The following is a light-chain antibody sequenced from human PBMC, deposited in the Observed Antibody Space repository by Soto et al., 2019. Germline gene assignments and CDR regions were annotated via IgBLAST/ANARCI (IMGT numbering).Light chain of an antibody. J-gene: IGLJ1*01. V-gene: IGLV2-14*01. CDR1: SSDIGGYNF. CDR2: DVS. CDR3: SSYTASGTDV. Sequence: QSALTQPASVSGSPGQSITISCTGTSSDIGGYNFVSWYQQHPGKAPKLMIFDVSNRPSGVSDRFSGSKSGNTASLTISGLQAEDEADYYCSSYTASGTDVFGTGTKLTVL.